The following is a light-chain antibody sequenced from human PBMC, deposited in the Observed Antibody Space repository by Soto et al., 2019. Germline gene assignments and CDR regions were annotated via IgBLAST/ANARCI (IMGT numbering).Light chain of an antibody. V-gene: IGKV3-20*01. CDR3: QQYGSSPPWT. CDR2: GAS. J-gene: IGKJ1*01. Sequence: IVLTQSPATLSLSPGERATLPCRSSPSVTNYLAWYQQKPGQPPRLLIYGASTRATGIPARFSGSGSGTDFTLTISRLEPEDFAVYYCQQYGSSPPWTFGQGTKVDI. CDR1: PSVTNY.